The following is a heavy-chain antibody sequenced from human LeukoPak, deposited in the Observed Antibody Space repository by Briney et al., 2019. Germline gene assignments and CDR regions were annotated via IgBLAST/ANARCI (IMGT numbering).Heavy chain of an antibody. CDR2: IYDSGST. CDR3: ARVLQNYYHMDV. J-gene: IGHJ6*03. CDR1: GGSISSYY. D-gene: IGHD3-3*01. V-gene: IGHV4-59*01. Sequence: SETLSLTCTVSGGSISSYYWSWIRQPPGKGLEWIGYIYDSGSTNYNPSLKSRVTMTVDTSKNQFSLKLNSVSAADTAVYYCARVLQNYYHMDVWGKGTTVTVSS.